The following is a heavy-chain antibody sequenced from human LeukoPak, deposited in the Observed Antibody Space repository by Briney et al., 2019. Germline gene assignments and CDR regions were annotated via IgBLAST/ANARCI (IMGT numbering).Heavy chain of an antibody. CDR2: MNPNSGNT. CDR1: GYTFTSYD. D-gene: IGHD3-10*01. J-gene: IGHJ6*02. Sequence: ASVKVSCKASGYTFTSYDINWVGQATGQGREGMGWMNPNSGNTGYAQKFRGRVTMTRNTSISTAYMELSSMRSEDTAVHYCAREGGTMVRGVIIPARGMDVWGQGTTVTVSS. CDR3: AREGGTMVRGVIIPARGMDV. V-gene: IGHV1-8*01.